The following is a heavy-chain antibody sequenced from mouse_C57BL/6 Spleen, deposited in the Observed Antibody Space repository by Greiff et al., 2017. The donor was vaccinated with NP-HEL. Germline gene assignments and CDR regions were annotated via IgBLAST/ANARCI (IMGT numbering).Heavy chain of an antibody. Sequence: ESDPGLVKPSQSLSLTCSVTGYSITSGYYWNWLRQFPGNKLEWMGYISYDGSNNYNPSLKTRISITRDTSKNQFFLKLNSVTTEDTATYYCASYYYGSRNYWYFDVWGTGTTVTVSS. CDR2: ISYDGSN. V-gene: IGHV3-6*01. CDR3: ASYYYGSRNYWYFDV. CDR1: GYSITSGYY. D-gene: IGHD1-1*01. J-gene: IGHJ1*03.